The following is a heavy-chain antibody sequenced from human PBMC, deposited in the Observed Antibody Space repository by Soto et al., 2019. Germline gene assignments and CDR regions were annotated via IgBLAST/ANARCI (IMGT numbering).Heavy chain of an antibody. CDR1: GGTFSSYA. CDR3: ARERSTNYDSYRLYYYGMDV. Sequence: QVQLVQSGAEVKKPGSSVKVSCKASGGTFSSYAISWVRQAPGQGLEWMGGIIPIFGTANYAQKFQGRVTITADESTSTAYMELSSLRSEDTAVYYCARERSTNYDSYRLYYYGMDVWGQGTTVTVSS. V-gene: IGHV1-69*01. CDR2: IIPIFGTA. J-gene: IGHJ6*02. D-gene: IGHD3-22*01.